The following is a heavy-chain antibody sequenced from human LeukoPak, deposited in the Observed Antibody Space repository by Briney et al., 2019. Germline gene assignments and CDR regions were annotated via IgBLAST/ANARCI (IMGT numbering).Heavy chain of an antibody. J-gene: IGHJ4*02. CDR1: GFTFSSYS. D-gene: IGHD3-3*01. Sequence: GGSLRLSCAASGFTFSSYSMNWVRQAPGKGLEWVSSISSSSSYIYYADSVKGRFTISRDNAKNSLYLQMNSLRAEDTAVYYCARDPVFWSGYPSFFDYWGQGTLVTVS. V-gene: IGHV3-21*01. CDR3: ARDPVFWSGYPSFFDY. CDR2: ISSSSSYI.